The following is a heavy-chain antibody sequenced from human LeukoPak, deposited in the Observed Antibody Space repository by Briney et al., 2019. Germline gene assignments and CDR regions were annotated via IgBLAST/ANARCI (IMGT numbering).Heavy chain of an antibody. Sequence: PGGSLRLSCAASGFTFDDYGMSWVRQAPGKGLQWVSGISGSGDSTYYADSVNGRFTISRDNSKNTLYLQMISLRAEDTAVYYCAKGGGSYFRRVTYYYYYMDVWGKGTTVTVSS. J-gene: IGHJ6*03. CDR2: ISGSGDST. CDR1: GFTFDDYG. CDR3: AKGGGSYFRRVTYYYYYMDV. D-gene: IGHD1-26*01. V-gene: IGHV3-23*01.